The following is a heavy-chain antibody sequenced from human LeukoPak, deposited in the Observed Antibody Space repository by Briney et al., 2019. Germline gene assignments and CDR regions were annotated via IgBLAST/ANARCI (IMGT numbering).Heavy chain of an antibody. J-gene: IGHJ2*01. D-gene: IGHD4-23*01. V-gene: IGHV3-13*04. Sequence: PGGSLRLSCAASGFTFSSYDMHWVRQATGKGLEWVSAIGTADDTYYPGSVRGRFTISRENAKSSLYLQMNSLRAEDTAVYYCARETLDYAGNYGRYCDLWGRGTLVTVPS. CDR3: ARETLDYAGNYGRYCDL. CDR2: IGTADDT. CDR1: GFTFSSYD.